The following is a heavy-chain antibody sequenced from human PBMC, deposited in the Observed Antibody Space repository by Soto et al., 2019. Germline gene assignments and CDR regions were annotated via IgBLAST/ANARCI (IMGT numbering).Heavy chain of an antibody. CDR1: GFTFSLYN. V-gene: IGHV3-23*01. CDR3: AKAETRIAARLY. CDR2: VSGSGGST. J-gene: IGHJ4*02. D-gene: IGHD6-6*01. Sequence: GGSLRLSCAASGFTFSLYNINWVRQAPGKGLEWVSAVSGSGGSTYYADSVKGRFTISRDNSKNTLYLQMNSLRAEDTAVYYCAKAETRIAARLYWGQGTLVTVSS.